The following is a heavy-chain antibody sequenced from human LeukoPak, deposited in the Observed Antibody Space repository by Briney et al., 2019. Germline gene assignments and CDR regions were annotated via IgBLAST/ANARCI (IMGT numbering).Heavy chain of an antibody. D-gene: IGHD1-7*01. CDR2: IIPILGIA. Sequence: ASVKVSRKASGGTFSSYTISWVRQAPGQGLEWMGRIIPILGIANYAQKFQGRVTITADKSTSTAYMELSSLRSEDTAVYYCARDAPAGTTSAFDIWGQGTMVTVSS. CDR3: ARDAPAGTTSAFDI. J-gene: IGHJ3*02. CDR1: GGTFSSYT. V-gene: IGHV1-69*04.